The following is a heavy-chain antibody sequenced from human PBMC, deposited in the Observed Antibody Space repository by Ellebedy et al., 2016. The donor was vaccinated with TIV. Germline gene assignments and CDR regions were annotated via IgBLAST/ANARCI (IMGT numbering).Heavy chain of an antibody. Sequence: ASVKVSXXASGYTFTSSYIHWVRQAPGQGLEWMAISNPTGGSTAYAQKFQGRITMTRDTSTSTVNMELSSLRSEDTAVYYCAREGASVVLTFDYWGQGTLVIVSS. CDR3: AREGASVVLTFDY. D-gene: IGHD2-2*01. CDR2: SNPTGGST. V-gene: IGHV1-46*03. CDR1: GYTFTSSY. J-gene: IGHJ4*02.